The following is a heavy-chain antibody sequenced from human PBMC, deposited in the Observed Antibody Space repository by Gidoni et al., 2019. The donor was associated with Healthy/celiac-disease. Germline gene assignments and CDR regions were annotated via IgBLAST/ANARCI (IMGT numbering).Heavy chain of an antibody. CDR1: GFTFSSYA. V-gene: IGHV3-23*01. Sequence: EVQLLESGGGLLQPGGSLRLSCAAAGFTFSSYAMSWVRQAPGTGLEWVSDISGSGGSTYYADSVKGRFTISRDNSKNTLYLQMNSLRAEDTAVYYCAKGSFSGFDYWGQGTLVTVSS. CDR2: ISGSGGST. J-gene: IGHJ4*02. D-gene: IGHD3-16*02. CDR3: AKGSFSGFDY.